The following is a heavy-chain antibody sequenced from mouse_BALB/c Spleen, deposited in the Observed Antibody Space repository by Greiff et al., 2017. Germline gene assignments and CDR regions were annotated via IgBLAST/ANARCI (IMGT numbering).Heavy chain of an antibody. CDR1: GYTFTSYW. CDR2: INPSTGYT. CDR3: ASITTARYYFDY. V-gene: IGHV1-7*01. D-gene: IGHD1-2*01. Sequence: VQLQESGAELAKPGASVKMSCKASGYTFTSYWMHWVKQRPGQGLEWIGYINPSTGYTEYNQKFKDKATLTADKSSSTAYMQLSSLTSEDSAVYYCASITTARYYFDYWGQGTTLTVSS. J-gene: IGHJ2*01.